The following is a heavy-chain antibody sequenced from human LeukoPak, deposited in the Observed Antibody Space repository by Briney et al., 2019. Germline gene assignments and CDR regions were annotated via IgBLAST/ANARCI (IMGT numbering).Heavy chain of an antibody. V-gene: IGHV1-18*01. D-gene: IGHD2-2*01. CDR2: ISAYNGNT. Sequence: ASVKVSCKASGYTFTSYGISWVRQAPGQGLEWMGWISAYNGNTNYAQKLQGRVTMTTDTSTSTAYMELRSLRSDDTAVYYCARDQGYCSSTSCSNAFDIWGQETMVTVSS. J-gene: IGHJ3*02. CDR3: ARDQGYCSSTSCSNAFDI. CDR1: GYTFTSYG.